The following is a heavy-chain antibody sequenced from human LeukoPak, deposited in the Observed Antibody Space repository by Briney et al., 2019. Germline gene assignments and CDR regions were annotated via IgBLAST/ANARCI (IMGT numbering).Heavy chain of an antibody. D-gene: IGHD3-3*01. Sequence: PGGSLRLSCAASGFTFDDYAMHWVRQAPGKGLEWVSLISGDGGSTYYADSVKGRFTISRDNSKNSLYLQMNSLRTEDTALYYCAKAFTIFGVAHPPLNYYYYGMDVWGQGTTVTVSS. CDR3: AKAFTIFGVAHPPLNYYYYGMDV. V-gene: IGHV3-43*02. CDR1: GFTFDDYA. CDR2: ISGDGGST. J-gene: IGHJ6*02.